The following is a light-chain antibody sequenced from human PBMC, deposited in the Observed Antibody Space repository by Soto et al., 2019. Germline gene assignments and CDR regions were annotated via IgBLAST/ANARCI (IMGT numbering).Light chain of an antibody. CDR2: QDS. Sequence: SYDLTQPPSVSVSPGQTASITCSGDKLGDKYACWYQQKPGQSPVLVIYQDSKRPSGIPERFSGSNSGNTATLTISGTQAMDEADYYCQAWDSSFGVFGGGTKVTVL. CDR3: QAWDSSFGV. CDR1: KLGDKY. J-gene: IGLJ2*01. V-gene: IGLV3-1*01.